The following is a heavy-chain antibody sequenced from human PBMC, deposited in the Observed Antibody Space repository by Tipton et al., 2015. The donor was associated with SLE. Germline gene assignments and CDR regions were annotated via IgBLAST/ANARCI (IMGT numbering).Heavy chain of an antibody. CDR1: GGSISSSSYY. CDR3: ARSYSGIEGGAFDI. CDR2: IYYSGST. D-gene: IGHD1-26*01. J-gene: IGHJ3*02. V-gene: IGHV4-39*01. Sequence: TLSLTCTVSGGSISSSSYYWGWIRQSPGKGLEWIGSIYYSGSTYYNPSLKSRVTISVDTSKNQFSLKLSSVTAADTAVYYCARSYSGIEGGAFDIWGQGTMVTVSS.